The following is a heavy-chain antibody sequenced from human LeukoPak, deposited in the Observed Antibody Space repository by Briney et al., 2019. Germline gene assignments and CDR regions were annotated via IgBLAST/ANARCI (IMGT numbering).Heavy chain of an antibody. CDR3: ARGHRPLTVAGTGRARGGFDY. CDR1: GGSFSGYY. J-gene: IGHJ4*02. CDR2: INHSGST. D-gene: IGHD6-19*01. V-gene: IGHV4-34*01. Sequence: PSETLSLTCAVYGGSFSGYYWSWIRQPPGKGLEWIGEINHSGSTNYNPSLKSRVTISVDTSKNQFSLKLSSVTAADTAVYYCARGHRPLTVAGTGRARGGFDYWGQGTLVTVSS.